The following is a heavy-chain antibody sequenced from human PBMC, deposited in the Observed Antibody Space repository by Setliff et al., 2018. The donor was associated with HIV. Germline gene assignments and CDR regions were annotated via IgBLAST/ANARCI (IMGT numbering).Heavy chain of an antibody. D-gene: IGHD6-13*01. V-gene: IGHV4-34*01. Sequence: SETLSLTCAVYGGSISGYYWSWIRQSPGKGLEWIGEINDYGNTNYKPSLQSRVTISVDTSKNQVSLKVSSVTPADTAVYYCASHAPYTSSWNAAAFDIWGQGTTVTVSS. CDR1: GGSISGYY. CDR3: ASHAPYTSSWNAAAFDI. J-gene: IGHJ3*02. CDR2: INDYGNT.